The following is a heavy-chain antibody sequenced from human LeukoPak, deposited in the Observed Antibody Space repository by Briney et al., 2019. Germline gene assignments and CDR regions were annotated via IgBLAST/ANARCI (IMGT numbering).Heavy chain of an antibody. D-gene: IGHD2-15*01. CDR1: GGSISSSSYY. V-gene: IGHV4-39*01. CDR3: ARQWHGGHY. J-gene: IGHJ4*02. CDR2: IYYSGST. Sequence: SETLSLTCTVSGGSISSSSYYWGWIRQPPGKGLEWIGSIYYSGSTYYNPSLKSRVTISVDTSKNQFSLKLSSVTAADTAVYYCARQWHGGHYWGQGTLVTVSS.